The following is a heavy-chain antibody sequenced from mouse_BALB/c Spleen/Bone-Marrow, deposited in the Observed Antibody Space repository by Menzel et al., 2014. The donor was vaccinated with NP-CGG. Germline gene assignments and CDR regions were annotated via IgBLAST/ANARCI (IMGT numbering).Heavy chain of an antibody. V-gene: IGHV7-1*02. CDR3: ARDVGYGNYFVY. Sequence: EVKLVESGGGLVQPGDSLRLSCATSGFTFSDFYMEWVRQPPGKRLEWIAASRNKAKHYTTEYSASVKGRFIVSRDTSQSILYLQINALRAEDTAIYYCARDVGYGNYFVYWGQGTLVTVSA. CDR2: SRNKAKHYTT. D-gene: IGHD2-10*02. J-gene: IGHJ3*01. CDR1: GFTFSDFY.